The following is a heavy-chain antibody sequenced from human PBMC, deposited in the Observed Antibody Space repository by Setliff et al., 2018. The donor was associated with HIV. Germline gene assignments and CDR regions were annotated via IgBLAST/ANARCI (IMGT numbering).Heavy chain of an antibody. Sequence: GASVKVSCKASGYTFTGHYMHWVRQAPGQGLEWMGRINGNSGGTKYAEKLQGRVTMTRDPSISTAFMELYRLTSDDTAVYYCARQKDWMVVITGDLDSWGQGTLVTVSS. CDR3: ARQKDWMVVITGDLDS. J-gene: IGHJ4*02. CDR1: GYTFTGHY. D-gene: IGHD2-21*01. V-gene: IGHV1-2*06. CDR2: INGNSGGT.